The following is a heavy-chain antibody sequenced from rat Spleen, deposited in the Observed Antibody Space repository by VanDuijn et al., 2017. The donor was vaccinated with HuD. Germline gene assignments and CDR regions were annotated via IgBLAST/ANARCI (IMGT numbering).Heavy chain of an antibody. D-gene: IGHD1-11*01. CDR2: IAPGNGGI. J-gene: IGHJ3*01. CDR1: GYTFSSYT. V-gene: IGHV1-57*01. Sequence: QIQLQQSGAELAKPGSSVKISCKASGYTFSSYTMHWIKQTTGQALEWIGYIAPGNGGIKYNEKFKDKATLTVDKSSSTAYMQLTGLTPVDTAVYYCATEGRFAYWGQGTLVTVSS. CDR3: ATEGRFAY.